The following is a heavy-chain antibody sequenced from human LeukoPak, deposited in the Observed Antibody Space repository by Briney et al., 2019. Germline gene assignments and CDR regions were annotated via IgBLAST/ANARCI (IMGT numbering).Heavy chain of an antibody. CDR2: IIPIFGTA. CDR1: GYTFTSYG. D-gene: IGHD3-3*01. CDR3: ANCGYYDFWSGYNWFDP. V-gene: IGHV1-69*13. Sequence: AASVKVSCKASGYTFTSYGISWVRQAPGQGLEWMGGIIPIFGTANYAQKFQGRVTITADESTSTAYMELSSLRTEDTAVYYCANCGYYDFWSGYNWFDPWGQGTLVTVSS. J-gene: IGHJ5*02.